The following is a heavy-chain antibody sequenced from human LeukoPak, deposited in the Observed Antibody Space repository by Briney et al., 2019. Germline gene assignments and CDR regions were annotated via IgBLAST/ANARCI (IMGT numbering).Heavy chain of an antibody. D-gene: IGHD5-24*01. V-gene: IGHV4-34*01. CDR2: INHSGST. Sequence: KSSETLSLTCAVYGGSFSGYYWSWIRQPPGKGLEWIGEINHSGSTNYNPSLKSRVTISVDTSKNQFSLKLSSVTAADTAVYYCARDNYRANYFGYWGRGTLVTVSS. CDR1: GGSFSGYY. CDR3: ARDNYRANYFGY. J-gene: IGHJ4*02.